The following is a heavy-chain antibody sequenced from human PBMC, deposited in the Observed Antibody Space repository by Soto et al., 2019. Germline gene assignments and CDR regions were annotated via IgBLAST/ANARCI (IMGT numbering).Heavy chain of an antibody. CDR3: AREDYYDSSGYFY. D-gene: IGHD3-22*01. V-gene: IGHV4-31*03. CDR2: IYYSGST. CDR1: GGSISSGGYY. J-gene: IGHJ4*02. Sequence: PSETLSLTCTVSGGSISSGGYYWSWIRQHPGKGLEWIGYIYYSGSTYYNPSLKGRVTISVDTSKNQFSLKLSSVTAADTAVYYCAREDYYDSSGYFYWGQGTLVTVSS.